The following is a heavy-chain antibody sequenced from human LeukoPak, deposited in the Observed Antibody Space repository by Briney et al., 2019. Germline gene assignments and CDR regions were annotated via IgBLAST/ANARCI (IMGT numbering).Heavy chain of an antibody. CDR2: ISHIGGT. Sequence: SETLSVTCAVSGDSFSSHYWTWIRQSLGTGLEWVGYISHIGGTNYNPSLKSRVTISIDTSKNQFSLKLRSVTAADTAVYYCARDLVTVTKGFDIWGQGTMVSVSS. CDR1: GDSFSSHY. J-gene: IGHJ3*02. D-gene: IGHD4-17*01. V-gene: IGHV4-59*11. CDR3: ARDLVTVTKGFDI.